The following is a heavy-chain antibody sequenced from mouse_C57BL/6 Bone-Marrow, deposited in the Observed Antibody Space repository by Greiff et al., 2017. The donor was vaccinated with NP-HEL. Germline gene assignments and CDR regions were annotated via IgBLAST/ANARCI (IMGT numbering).Heavy chain of an antibody. CDR3: ARGRTTVVAKGVFHWYFDV. CDR2: IDPNSGGT. J-gene: IGHJ1*03. D-gene: IGHD1-1*01. CDR1: GYTFTSYW. V-gene: IGHV1-72*01. Sequence: QVQLQQPGAELVKPGASVKLSCKASGYTFTSYWMHWVKQRPGRGLEWIGRIDPNSGGTKYNEKFKSKATLTVDKPSSTAYMQLSSLTSEDSAVYYCARGRTTVVAKGVFHWYFDVWGTGTTVTVSS.